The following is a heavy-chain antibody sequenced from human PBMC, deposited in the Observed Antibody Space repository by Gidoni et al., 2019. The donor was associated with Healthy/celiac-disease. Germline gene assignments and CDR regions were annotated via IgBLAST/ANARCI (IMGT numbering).Heavy chain of an antibody. CDR1: GYTFTNYY. Sequence: QVQLVQSGAEVKKRGASEKVSCKASGYTFTNYYMHWVRQAPGQGLEWMGIINPSGGSTSYAQKFQGRVTMTRDTSTSTVYMELSSLRSEDTAVYYCARERPTADYYYYGMDVWGQGTTVTVSS. CDR3: ARERPTADYYYYGMDV. V-gene: IGHV1-46*01. CDR2: INPSGGST. J-gene: IGHJ6*02. D-gene: IGHD4-17*01.